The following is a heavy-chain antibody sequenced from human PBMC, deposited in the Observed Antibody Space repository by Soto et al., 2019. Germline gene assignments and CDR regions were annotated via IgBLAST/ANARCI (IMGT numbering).Heavy chain of an antibody. J-gene: IGHJ6*02. CDR2: ILYEGSNK. Sequence: PGGSLRLSCAASGFTFSSYAMHWVRQAPGKGLEWVAVILYEGSNKYYADSVKGRFTISRDNSKNTLYLQMNSLRAEYTSVYYFARSLGPCQLRFLQWLCPYYYYSSRMDVWGQGT. D-gene: IGHD3-3*01. V-gene: IGHV3-30-3*01. CDR1: GFTFSSYA. CDR3: ARSLGPCQLRFLQWLCPYYYYSSRMDV.